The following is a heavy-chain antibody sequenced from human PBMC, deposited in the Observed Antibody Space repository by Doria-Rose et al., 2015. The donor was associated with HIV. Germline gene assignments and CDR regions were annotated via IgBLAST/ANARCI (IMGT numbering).Heavy chain of an antibody. CDR1: GVSLSSPGMG. CDR2: IFSDDER. V-gene: IGHV2-26*01. Sequence: SGPVLVKPTETLTLTCTVSGVSLSSPGMGVSWIRQPPGKALEWLANIFSDDERSYKTSLKSRLTISRGTSKSQVVLTMTDMYPVDTATYYCARIKSSRWYHKYYFDFWGQGTLVIASA. J-gene: IGHJ4*02. CDR3: ARIKSSRWYHKYYFDF. D-gene: IGHD6-13*01.